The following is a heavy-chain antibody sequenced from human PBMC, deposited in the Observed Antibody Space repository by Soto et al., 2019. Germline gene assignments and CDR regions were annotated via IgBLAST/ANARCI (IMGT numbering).Heavy chain of an antibody. D-gene: IGHD6-6*01. CDR1: GYSLTTYW. J-gene: IGHJ4*02. Sequence: PVEDPEIYRKGSGYSLTTYWIGLVRQKPGKGMEWMGIINTRDYDTRYSPPFQGQVTISADKSTNTAYLLWSSLKASDTAMYYCARPGSSSSDYWGQGTMVTVFS. CDR3: ARPGSSSSDY. CDR2: INTRDYDT. V-gene: IGHV5-51*01.